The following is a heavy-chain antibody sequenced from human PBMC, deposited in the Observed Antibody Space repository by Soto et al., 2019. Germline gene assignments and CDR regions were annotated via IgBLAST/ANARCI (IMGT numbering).Heavy chain of an antibody. D-gene: IGHD3-10*01. CDR2: INPGDNST. J-gene: IGHJ5*02. V-gene: IGHV1-46*01. CDR1: GYTVTSYY. Sequence: QVQLVQSGAEVKKPGASVKVSCKASGYTVTSYYMHWVRQAPGQGLEWMGVINPGDNSTTYEQKIQGRVTMTRDTSTSTVYMELTSLRSEDTAVYYCARARGWFDPWGQGTLVTVSS. CDR3: ARARGWFDP.